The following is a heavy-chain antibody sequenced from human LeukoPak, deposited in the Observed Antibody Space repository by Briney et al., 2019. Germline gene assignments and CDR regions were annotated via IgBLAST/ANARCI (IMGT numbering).Heavy chain of an antibody. CDR2: ISSSSSYI. V-gene: IGHV3-21*01. J-gene: IGHJ4*02. CDR1: GFTFSSYS. Sequence: GGSLRLSCAASGFTFSSYSMNWVRQAPGKGLEWVSSISSSSSYIYYADSVKGRFTISRDNAKNSLYLRMNSLRAEDTAVYYCAKMDYGDYSIAFDYWGRGTLVTVSS. D-gene: IGHD4-17*01. CDR3: AKMDYGDYSIAFDY.